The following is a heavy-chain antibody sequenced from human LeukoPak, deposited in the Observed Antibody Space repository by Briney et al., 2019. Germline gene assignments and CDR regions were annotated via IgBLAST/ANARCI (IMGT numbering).Heavy chain of an antibody. Sequence: PSETLSLTCAVYGGSFSGYYWSWIRQPPGKGLEWIGEINHSGSTNYNPSLKSRVTISVDTSKNQFSLKLSSVTAADTAVYYCARGYPYYDILTGYYTRYYFDYWSQGTLVTVSS. CDR2: INHSGST. V-gene: IGHV4-34*01. D-gene: IGHD3-9*01. CDR3: ARGYPYYDILTGYYTRYYFDY. J-gene: IGHJ4*02. CDR1: GGSFSGYY.